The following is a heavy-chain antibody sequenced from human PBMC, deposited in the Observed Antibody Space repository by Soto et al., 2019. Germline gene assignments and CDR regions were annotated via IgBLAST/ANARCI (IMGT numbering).Heavy chain of an antibody. CDR2: IIPIFGTA. Sequence: VASVKVSCKASGGTFSSYAISWVRQAPGQGLEWMGGIIPIFGTANYAQKFQGRVTITADESTSTAYMELSSLRSEDTAVYYCAGSGDYAINWFDPWGQGTLVTVSS. D-gene: IGHD4-17*01. CDR1: GGTFSSYA. CDR3: AGSGDYAINWFDP. J-gene: IGHJ5*02. V-gene: IGHV1-69*13.